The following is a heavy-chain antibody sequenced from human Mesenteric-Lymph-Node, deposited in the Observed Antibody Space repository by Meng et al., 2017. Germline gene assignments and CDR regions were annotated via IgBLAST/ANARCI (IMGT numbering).Heavy chain of an antibody. V-gene: IGHV4-39*07. J-gene: IGHJ5*02. Sequence: SETLSLTCTVSGGSISSSSYYWGWIRQPPGKGLEWIGSIYYSGSTYYNPSLKSRVTISVDTSKNQFSLKLSSVTAADTAVYYCARDSRYSYGYENWFDPWGQGTLVTVSS. CDR1: GGSISSSSYY. CDR3: ARDSRYSYGYENWFDP. D-gene: IGHD5-18*01. CDR2: IYYSGST.